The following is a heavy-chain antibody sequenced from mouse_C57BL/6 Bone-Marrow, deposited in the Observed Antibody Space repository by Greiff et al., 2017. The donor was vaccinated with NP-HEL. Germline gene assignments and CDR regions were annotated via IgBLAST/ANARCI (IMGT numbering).Heavy chain of an antibody. Sequence: EVKLVESGGDLVKPGGSLKLSCAASGFTFSSYGMSWVRQTPYKRLVWVATISSGGSYTYYPDSVKGRFTISRDNAKNTLYLQMSSLKSEDTAMYYCARHGILRYQLLSGFAYWGQGTLVTVSA. CDR2: ISSGGSYT. CDR3: ARHGILRYQLLSGFAY. V-gene: IGHV5-6*01. D-gene: IGHD1-1*01. CDR1: GFTFSSYG. J-gene: IGHJ3*01.